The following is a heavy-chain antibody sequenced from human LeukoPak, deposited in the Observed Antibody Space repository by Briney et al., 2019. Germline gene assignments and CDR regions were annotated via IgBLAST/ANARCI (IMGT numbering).Heavy chain of an antibody. D-gene: IGHD6-6*01. CDR3: ARGHEQLALFDY. CDR1: GYTFTSYY. J-gene: IGHJ4*02. V-gene: IGHV1-46*01. CDR2: INPSGGST. Sequence: GASVKVSCKASGYTFTSYYMHWVRQAPGQGLEWMGIINPSGGSTSYAQKFQGRVTMTTDTSTSTAYMELRSLRSDDTAVYYCARGHEQLALFDYWGQGTLVTVSS.